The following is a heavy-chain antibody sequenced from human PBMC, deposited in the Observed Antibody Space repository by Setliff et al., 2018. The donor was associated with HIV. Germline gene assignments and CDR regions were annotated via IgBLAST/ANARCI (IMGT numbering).Heavy chain of an antibody. CDR3: AKDNNIWSGYYYYYYMDV. D-gene: IGHD3-3*01. CDR1: GFTFSDYA. V-gene: IGHV3-23*01. Sequence: GGSLRLSCTASGFTFSDYAMSWVRQAPGKGLEWVSAITGSEGSTYHADYVKGRFTISRDNSKNTLYLQVNSLRAEDTAVYYCAKDNNIWSGYYYYYYMDVWGKGTTVTVSS. J-gene: IGHJ6*03. CDR2: ITGSEGST.